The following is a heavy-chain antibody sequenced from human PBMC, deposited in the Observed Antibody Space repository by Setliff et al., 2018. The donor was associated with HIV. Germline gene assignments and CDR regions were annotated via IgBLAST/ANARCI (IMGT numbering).Heavy chain of an antibody. CDR3: ARASYYYDSSGWVDY. Sequence: ASVKVSCKASGYTFTSYYLHWLRQAPGQGLGWMGISYPSDGRTQYAQKFQGRVTMTRDTSTSTAYMELSSLRAEDTAVYYCARASYYYDSSGWVDYWGQGTLVTVS. J-gene: IGHJ4*02. CDR1: GYTFTSYY. CDR2: SYPSDGRT. V-gene: IGHV1-46*01. D-gene: IGHD3-22*01.